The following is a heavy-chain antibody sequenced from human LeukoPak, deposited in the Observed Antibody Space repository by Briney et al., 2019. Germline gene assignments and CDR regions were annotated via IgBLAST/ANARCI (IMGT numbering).Heavy chain of an antibody. V-gene: IGHV4-34*01. CDR3: AISSYGDYCVY. CDR1: GGSFSGYY. Sequence: SETLSLTCAVYGGSFSGYYWSWIRQPPGKGLEWIGEINHSGSTNYNPSLKSRVTISVDTSKNQFSLKLSSVTAADTAVYYCAISSYGDYCVYWGQGTLVTVSS. D-gene: IGHD4-17*01. CDR2: INHSGST. J-gene: IGHJ4*02.